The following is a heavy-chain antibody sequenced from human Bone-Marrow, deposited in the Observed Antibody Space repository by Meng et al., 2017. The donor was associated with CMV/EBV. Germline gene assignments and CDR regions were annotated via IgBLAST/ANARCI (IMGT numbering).Heavy chain of an antibody. Sequence: TFSDYDMSWIRQAPGKGLEWVSYISSSGSTIYYADSVKGRFTISRDNAKNSLYLQMNSLRAEDTAVYYCARAVAYCSGGSCKVSEFDYWGQGTLVTVSS. D-gene: IGHD2-15*01. CDR3: ARAVAYCSGGSCKVSEFDY. J-gene: IGHJ4*02. V-gene: IGHV3-11*01. CDR2: ISSSGSTI. CDR1: TFSDYD.